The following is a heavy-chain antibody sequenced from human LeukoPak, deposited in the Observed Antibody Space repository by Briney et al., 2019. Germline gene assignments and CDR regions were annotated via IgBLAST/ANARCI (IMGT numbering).Heavy chain of an antibody. V-gene: IGHV3-13*01. CDR2: IHIAGDT. Sequence: GGSLRLSCAASGFTFSSHAMSWVRQAPGKGLEWVSSIHIAGDTYYPGSVKGRFTISRDNAKNSFYLQMNTLRAGDTAVYYCARGVPGGLDYWGQGTLVTVSS. CDR3: ARGVPGGLDY. J-gene: IGHJ4*02. D-gene: IGHD3-10*01. CDR1: GFTFSSHA.